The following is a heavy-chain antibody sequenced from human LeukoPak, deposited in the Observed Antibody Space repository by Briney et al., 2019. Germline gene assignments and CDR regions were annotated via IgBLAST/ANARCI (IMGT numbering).Heavy chain of an antibody. Sequence: GGSLRLSCAASGFIFSSYAMSWVRQAPGKGLEWVSYISSSGSTIYYADSVKGRFTITRDNAKNSLYLQMNSLRAEDTAVYYCARGFGNDYYDSSGYYYPIDYWGQGTLVTVSS. CDR1: GFIFSSYA. CDR3: ARGFGNDYYDSSGYYYPIDY. CDR2: ISSSGSTI. J-gene: IGHJ4*02. D-gene: IGHD3-22*01. V-gene: IGHV3-48*03.